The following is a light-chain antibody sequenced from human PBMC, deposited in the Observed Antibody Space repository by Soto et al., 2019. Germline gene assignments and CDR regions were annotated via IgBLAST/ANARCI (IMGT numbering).Light chain of an antibody. Sequence: EIVLTQSPATLSLSPGERATLSCRASESVSSNLAWYQQKPGQAPRLLIYGASTRATGIPDRFSGSGSGTEFTLTISSLQSEDFAVYYCQQYTNSPRTFGQGTKVDIK. J-gene: IGKJ1*01. CDR3: QQYTNSPRT. CDR1: ESVSSN. V-gene: IGKV3D-15*01. CDR2: GAS.